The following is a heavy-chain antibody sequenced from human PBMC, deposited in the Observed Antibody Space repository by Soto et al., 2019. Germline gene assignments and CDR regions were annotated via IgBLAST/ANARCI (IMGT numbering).Heavy chain of an antibody. V-gene: IGHV3-23*01. Sequence: GGSLRRACAASGFTFSSYAMSWVRQAPGKGLEWVSAISGSGDSTYYADSVKGRFTISRDNSKNTLYLQMNSLRAEDTAVYYCAGDCGDFWSGYYTGIGSSDYYGMDVWGQGTTVTVSS. CDR1: GFTFSSYA. D-gene: IGHD3-3*01. J-gene: IGHJ6*02. CDR2: ISGSGDST. CDR3: AGDCGDFWSGYYTGIGSSDYYGMDV.